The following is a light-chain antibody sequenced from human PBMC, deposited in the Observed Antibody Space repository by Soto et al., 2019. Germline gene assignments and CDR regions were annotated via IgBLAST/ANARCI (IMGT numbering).Light chain of an antibody. V-gene: IGLV1-40*01. CDR3: CSYAVTFYV. Sequence: QSVLTQPPSVSGAPGQRVTISCTGSSSNIGAHYDVHWYQQHPGKAPKLMIYDVSERPSGVPDRFSGSKSGNTASLTISGLQAEDEADYYRCSYAVTFYVFGTGTKVTVL. CDR1: SSNIGAHYD. CDR2: DVS. J-gene: IGLJ1*01.